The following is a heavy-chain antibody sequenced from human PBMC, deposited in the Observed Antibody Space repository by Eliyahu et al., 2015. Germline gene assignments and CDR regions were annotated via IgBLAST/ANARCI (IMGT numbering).Heavy chain of an antibody. D-gene: IGHD2-2*01. CDR3: ARASDIVLVPTAPSPSDY. V-gene: IGHV3-7*03. Sequence: DSVKGRFIISRDNAEKTLYLQMNSLRAEDAAVYYCARASDIVLVPTAPSPSDYWGQGTLVTVSS. J-gene: IGHJ4*02.